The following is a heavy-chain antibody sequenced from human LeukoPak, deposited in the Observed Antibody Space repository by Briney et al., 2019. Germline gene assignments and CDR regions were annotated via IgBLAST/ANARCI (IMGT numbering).Heavy chain of an antibody. CDR1: GGSISSSSYY. D-gene: IGHD6-13*01. J-gene: IGHJ5*02. Sequence: SETLSLTCTVSGGSISSSSYYRGWIRPPPGKGLEWIGSIYYSGSTYYNPSLKSRVTISVDTSKNQFSLKLSSVTAADTAVYYCAIYSTSWHKFDPWGQGTLVTVSS. V-gene: IGHV4-39*01. CDR2: IYYSGST. CDR3: AIYSTSWHKFDP.